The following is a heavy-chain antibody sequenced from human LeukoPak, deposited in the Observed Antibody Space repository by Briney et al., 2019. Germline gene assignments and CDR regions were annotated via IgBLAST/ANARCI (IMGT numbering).Heavy chain of an antibody. V-gene: IGHV3-48*04. D-gene: IGHD3-10*01. Sequence: GGSLRLSCAASGFTFSSYTMNWVRQPPGKGLEWVSNIGTSSTTIYYADSVKGRFTISRDNAKRTLDLQMDSLRAEDTAVYYCARSPYYSSPDYWGQGTLVTVAS. CDR2: IGTSSTTI. CDR1: GFTFSSYT. CDR3: ARSPYYSSPDY. J-gene: IGHJ4*02.